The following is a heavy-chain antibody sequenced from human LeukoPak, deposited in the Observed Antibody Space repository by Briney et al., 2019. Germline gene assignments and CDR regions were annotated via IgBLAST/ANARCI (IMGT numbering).Heavy chain of an antibody. CDR1: GFTFSTYA. CDR2: ISGSGGST. J-gene: IGHJ4*02. Sequence: GGSLRLSCTASGFTFSTYAMSWVRQAPGEGLEWVSGISGSGGSTYYTDSVKGRFTIPRDNSKNTLHLQMNSLRAEDTAVYYCANGPTTVITRFDYWGQGTLVTVSS. V-gene: IGHV3-23*01. CDR3: ANGPTTVITRFDY. D-gene: IGHD4-11*01.